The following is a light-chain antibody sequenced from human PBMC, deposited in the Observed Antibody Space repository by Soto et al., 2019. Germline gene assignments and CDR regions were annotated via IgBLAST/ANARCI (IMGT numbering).Light chain of an antibody. CDR1: QSVSRA. V-gene: IGKV3-15*01. Sequence: IGMTQSPATLSVSPGERPTLSCRASQSVSRALAWYQQKPGQAPRLLIYGASTRATGIPARFSGSGSGTYFTLTINSLQSEDFAVYYCQQYNNWPPIPFGQGTRLEIK. CDR2: GAS. J-gene: IGKJ5*01. CDR3: QQYNNWPPIP.